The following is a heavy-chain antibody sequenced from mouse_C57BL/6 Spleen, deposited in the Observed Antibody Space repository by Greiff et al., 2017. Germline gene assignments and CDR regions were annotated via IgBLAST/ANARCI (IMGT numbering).Heavy chain of an antibody. V-gene: IGHV5-9-1*02. CDR1: GFTFSSYA. CDR2: ISSGGDYI. D-gene: IGHD2-1*01. J-gene: IGHJ4*01. CDR3: TRDYYGNYYAMDY. Sequence: EVKLMESGEGLVKPGGSLKLSCAASGFTFSSYAMSWVRQTPEKRLEWVAYISSGGDYIYYADTVKGRFTISRDNARNTLYLQMSSLKSEDTAMYYCTRDYYGNYYAMDYWGQGTSVTVSS.